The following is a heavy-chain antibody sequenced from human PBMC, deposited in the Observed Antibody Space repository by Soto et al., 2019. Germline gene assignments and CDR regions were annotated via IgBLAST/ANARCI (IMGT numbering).Heavy chain of an antibody. Sequence: GGSLRLSCAASGFTFSSYAMSWVRQAPGKGLEWVSAISGSGGSTYYADSVKGRFTISSDDSKNTLYLQMNSLRAEDTAVYYCAKVDCSSTSCYPRKDAFDIWGQGTMVTVSS. D-gene: IGHD2-2*01. J-gene: IGHJ3*02. CDR3: AKVDCSSTSCYPRKDAFDI. CDR1: GFTFSSYA. CDR2: ISGSGGST. V-gene: IGHV3-23*01.